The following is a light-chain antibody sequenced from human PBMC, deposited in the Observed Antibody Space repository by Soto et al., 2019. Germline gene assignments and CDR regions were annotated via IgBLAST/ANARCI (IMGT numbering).Light chain of an antibody. Sequence: ESVLTQSPGTLSLSPGERATLSCRASQSVSGYLAWYQQKPGQAARLLIYVASTRATGIPDRFSGSGSGTDFTLTISRLEPEDFAVYYCQQYGRSGTFGQGTKVDI. J-gene: IGKJ1*01. CDR1: QSVSGY. CDR2: VAS. CDR3: QQYGRSGT. V-gene: IGKV3-20*01.